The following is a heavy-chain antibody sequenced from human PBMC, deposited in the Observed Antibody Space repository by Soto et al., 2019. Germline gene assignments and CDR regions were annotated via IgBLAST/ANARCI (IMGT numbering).Heavy chain of an antibody. D-gene: IGHD1-1*01. CDR1: GGSFSGYY. V-gene: IGHV4-34*01. J-gene: IGHJ5*02. CDR2: INHSGST. CDR3: ARGGRRTTGTTRRNNWFDP. Sequence: SETLSLTCAVYGGSFSGYYWSWIRQPPGKGLEWIGEINHSGSTNYNPSLKSRVTISVDTSKNQFSLKLSSVTAADTAVYYCARGGRRTTGTTRRNNWFDPWGQGTLVTVSS.